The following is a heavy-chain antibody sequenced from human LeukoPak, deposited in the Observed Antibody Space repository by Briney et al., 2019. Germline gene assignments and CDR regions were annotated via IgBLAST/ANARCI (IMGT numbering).Heavy chain of an antibody. V-gene: IGHV3-23*01. J-gene: IGHJ2*01. Sequence: GGSLRLSCAASGFTFSSYAMTWVRQAPGKGLEWVSAIGGSGGSTYYADSVKGRFTVSRDNSKNTFFVQMNSLRADDTAVYYCAKVDSFWYFDLWGRGTLVTVSS. CDR2: IGGSGGST. D-gene: IGHD3-9*01. CDR1: GFTFSSYA. CDR3: AKVDSFWYFDL.